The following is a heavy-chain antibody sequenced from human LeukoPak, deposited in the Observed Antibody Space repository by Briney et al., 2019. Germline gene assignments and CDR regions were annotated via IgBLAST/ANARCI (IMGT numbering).Heavy chain of an antibody. CDR2: IGNTGRTI. CDR3: VRGDRYFFDY. D-gene: IGHD1-14*01. Sequence: GSLRLSCAASGFRFSSYEMNWVRQAPGRGLEWVSYIGNTGRTIYYVDSVKGRFTVSRDNAKNSLYLQMNSLRAEDTAIYYCVRGDRYFFDYWGQGTLVIVSS. J-gene: IGHJ4*02. CDR1: GFRFSSYE. V-gene: IGHV3-48*03.